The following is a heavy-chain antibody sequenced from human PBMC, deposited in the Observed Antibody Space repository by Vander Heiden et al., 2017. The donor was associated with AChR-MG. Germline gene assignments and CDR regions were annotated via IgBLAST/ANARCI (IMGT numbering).Heavy chain of an antibody. J-gene: IGHJ4*02. CDR2: IFPSGGST. V-gene: IGHV1-46*01. D-gene: IGHD6-19*01. CDR3: ARGRSSSSPYYFDF. Sequence: QVQMVQSGTEVKNPGASLTVSCKASGYTFSSYYVHWVRQAPGQGLQWMGTIFPSGGSTTYAQRFQGRVTMTRDTSTTTVYMELSSLRSEDTATYYCARGRSSSSPYYFDFWGQGTLVTVSS. CDR1: GYTFSSYY.